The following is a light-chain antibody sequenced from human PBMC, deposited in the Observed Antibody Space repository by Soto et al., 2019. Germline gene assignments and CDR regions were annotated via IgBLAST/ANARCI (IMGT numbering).Light chain of an antibody. Sequence: DIVMTQSPLSLPVTPGEPASISCRSSQSLLHRNGYNYLDWYLQKPGQSPQLLIYLGSNRASGVTDRFSGRGSGTDFTLKISRVEAEDVGVYYCMQALQTPPTFGGGTKVEIK. CDR3: MQALQTPPT. V-gene: IGKV2-28*01. J-gene: IGKJ4*01. CDR2: LGS. CDR1: QSLLHRNGYNY.